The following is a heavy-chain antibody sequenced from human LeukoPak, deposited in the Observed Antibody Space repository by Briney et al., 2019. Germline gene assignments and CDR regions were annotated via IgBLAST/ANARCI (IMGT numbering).Heavy chain of an antibody. D-gene: IGHD6-13*01. V-gene: IGHV4-4*02. Sequence: SGTLFLTCAVPGGSISSRNWWSWVRQPPGKGLEWIGEIYHSGSTNYNPSLKSRVTISVDKSKNQFSLKLSSVTAADTAVYYCARAPRTAAEGFDIWGQGTMVTVSS. CDR2: IYHSGST. CDR1: GGSISSRNW. CDR3: ARAPRTAAEGFDI. J-gene: IGHJ3*02.